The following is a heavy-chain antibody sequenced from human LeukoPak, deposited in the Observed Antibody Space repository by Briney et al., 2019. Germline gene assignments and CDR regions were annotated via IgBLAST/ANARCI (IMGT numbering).Heavy chain of an antibody. J-gene: IGHJ4*02. Sequence: PSETLSLTCTVSGFSITTDYYWDWIRQPPGKGLEWIGTIFRIGSTYYNPSLKSRVTISVDTSKNQFSLKLSSVTAADTALYYCARVIDVAAAGYFDSWGQGTQVTVSS. CDR3: ARVIDVAAAGYFDS. V-gene: IGHV4-38-2*02. CDR2: IFRIGST. CDR1: GFSITTDYY. D-gene: IGHD6-13*01.